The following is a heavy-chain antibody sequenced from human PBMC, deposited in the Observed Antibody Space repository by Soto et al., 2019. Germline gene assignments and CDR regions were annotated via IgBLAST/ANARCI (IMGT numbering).Heavy chain of an antibody. CDR1: GFSLTTRGVG. Sequence: QITLKESGQTLVKPTQILTLTCTFSGFSLTTRGVGVGWIRQPPGEALEWLALIYWDDDERYSPSLRSRLTITKDTSKKKVALTMTNMEPVDTGTYYCAHSYSSSADARFDVWGQGTRVTVSS. CDR3: AHSYSSSADARFDV. D-gene: IGHD6-6*01. V-gene: IGHV2-5*02. J-gene: IGHJ3*01. CDR2: IYWDDDE.